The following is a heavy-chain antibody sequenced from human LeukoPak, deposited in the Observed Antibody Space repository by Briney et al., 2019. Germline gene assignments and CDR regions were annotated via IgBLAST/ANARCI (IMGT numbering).Heavy chain of an antibody. D-gene: IGHD5-18*01. Sequence: GGSLRLSCAASGFTVSSNYMSWVRQAPGKGLEWVSVIYSGGSTYYADSVKGQFTISRDNSKNTLYLQINSLRAEDTAVYYCASNSYGQRPFDYWGQGTLVTVSS. CDR1: GFTVSSNY. J-gene: IGHJ4*02. CDR2: IYSGGST. CDR3: ASNSYGQRPFDY. V-gene: IGHV3-53*01.